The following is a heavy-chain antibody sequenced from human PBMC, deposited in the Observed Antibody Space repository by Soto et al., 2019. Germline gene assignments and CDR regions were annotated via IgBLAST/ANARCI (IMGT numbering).Heavy chain of an antibody. Sequence: QLQLQESGSGLVKPSQTLSLTCAVSGGSISSGGYSWSWIRQPPGKGLEWIGYIYHSGSTYYNPALKIRVTISVDRSKSQFSLKLSSVTAADMAVYYCAAGGGPPRYYWGQGTLVTVSS. CDR2: IYHSGST. D-gene: IGHD1-26*01. CDR1: GGSISSGGYS. CDR3: AAGGGPPRYY. V-gene: IGHV4-30-2*01. J-gene: IGHJ4*02.